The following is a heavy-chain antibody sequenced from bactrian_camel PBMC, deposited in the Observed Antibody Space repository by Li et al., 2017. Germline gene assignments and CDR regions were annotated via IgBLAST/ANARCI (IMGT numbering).Heavy chain of an antibody. CDR2: IASDGSV. D-gene: IGHD6*01. Sequence: VQLVESGGDSVQAGGSLRLSCVASDSTYSPNCMAWFRQAAGNEQQKGVAGIASDGSVEVYMDSEKGRFTISQENAKNTVYLQMNSAKPEDTGMYICAADKLYGGTHPLARDFRYWGQGTQVTVS. J-gene: IGHJ6*01. CDR1: DSTYSPNC. V-gene: IGHV3S53*01. CDR3: AADKLYGGTHPLARDFRY.